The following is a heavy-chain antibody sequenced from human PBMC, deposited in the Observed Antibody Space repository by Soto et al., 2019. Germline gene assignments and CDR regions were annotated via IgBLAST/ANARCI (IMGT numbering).Heavy chain of an antibody. J-gene: IGHJ4*02. Sequence: QVQLVESGGGVVQPGRSLRLSCAASGFTFSSYGMHWVRQAPGKGLEWVSVIWYDGSNKYYADSVKGRFTISRDNSKITVYLQMNSLRAEDTAVYYCARTYGLTNRNYFDYWGQGTLVTVSS. CDR2: IWYDGSNK. V-gene: IGHV3-33*01. CDR3: ARTYGLTNRNYFDY. D-gene: IGHD3-9*01. CDR1: GFTFSSYG.